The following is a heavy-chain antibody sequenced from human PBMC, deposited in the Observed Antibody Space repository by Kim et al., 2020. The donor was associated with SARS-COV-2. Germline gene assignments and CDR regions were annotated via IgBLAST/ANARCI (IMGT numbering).Heavy chain of an antibody. CDR2: IIPIFGTT. Sequence: SVKVSCKASGGTFSSYSISWVRQAPGQGLEWMGGIIPIFGTTNYAQKFQGRVTITADESTSTAYMELSSLRSEDTAVYYCAREYYDILTGYYRHKNYYYDCVDVWGQGTTVTVAS. D-gene: IGHD3-9*01. CDR1: GGTFSSYS. V-gene: IGHV1-69*13. J-gene: IGHJ6*02. CDR3: AREYYDILTGYYRHKNYYYDCVDV.